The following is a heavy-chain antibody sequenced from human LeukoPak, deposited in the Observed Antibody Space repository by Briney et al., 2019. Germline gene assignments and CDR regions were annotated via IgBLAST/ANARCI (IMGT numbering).Heavy chain of an antibody. D-gene: IGHD6-19*01. CDR2: INHSGST. Sequence: SETLSLTCAVYGGPFSGYYWSWIRQPPGRGLEWIGEINHSGSTNYNPSLKSRVTISVDTSKSQFSLKLSSVTAADTAVYYCARGRMWYSSGWYYFDYWGQGTLVTVSS. J-gene: IGHJ4*02. CDR3: ARGRMWYSSGWYYFDY. CDR1: GGPFSGYY. V-gene: IGHV4-34*01.